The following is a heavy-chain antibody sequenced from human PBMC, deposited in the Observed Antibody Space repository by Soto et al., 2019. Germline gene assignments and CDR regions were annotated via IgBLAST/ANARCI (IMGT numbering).Heavy chain of an antibody. V-gene: IGHV3-23*01. CDR1: GFTFSSYA. Sequence: GGSLRLSCAASGFTFSSYAMSWVRQAPGKGLEWVSAISGSGGSTYYADSVKGRFTISRDNSKNTLYLQMNSLRAEDTAVYYCAKQTVVVVAATHTENWFDPWGQGTLVTVSS. J-gene: IGHJ5*02. CDR2: ISGSGGST. CDR3: AKQTVVVVAATHTENWFDP. D-gene: IGHD2-15*01.